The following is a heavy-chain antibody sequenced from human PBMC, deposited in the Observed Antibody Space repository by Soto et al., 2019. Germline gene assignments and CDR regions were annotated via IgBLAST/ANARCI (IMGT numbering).Heavy chain of an antibody. CDR1: GYTFTSYG. CDR2: ISAYNGNT. D-gene: IGHD3-10*01. CDR3: ARDLWARLWFGELLSPKGAYNWFDP. Sequence: QVQLVQSGAEVKKPGASVKVSCKASGYTFTSYGISWVRQAPGQGLEWMGWISAYNGNTNYAQKLQGRVTMTTDTSRSTAYMELRSLRSDDTAVYYCARDLWARLWFGELLSPKGAYNWFDPWGQGTLVTVSS. V-gene: IGHV1-18*01. J-gene: IGHJ5*02.